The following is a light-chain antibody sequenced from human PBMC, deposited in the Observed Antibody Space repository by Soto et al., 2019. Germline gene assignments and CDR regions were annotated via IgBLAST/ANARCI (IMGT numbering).Light chain of an antibody. CDR1: QSISSN. Sequence: VLTQSPATLSVSPGERATLSCRASQSISSNLAWYQQKPGQAPRLLIYGASTRATDIPARFSGSGSETEFTLTISSLQSEDFAVYYCQQYNNWPITFGQGTRLEIK. CDR3: QQYNNWPIT. V-gene: IGKV3-15*01. J-gene: IGKJ5*01. CDR2: GAS.